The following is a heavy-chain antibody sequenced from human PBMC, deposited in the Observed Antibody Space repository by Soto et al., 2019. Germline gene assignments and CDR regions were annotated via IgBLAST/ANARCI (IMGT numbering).Heavy chain of an antibody. J-gene: IGHJ4*02. V-gene: IGHV3-15*01. CDR3: TTDDPINGH. CDR1: GFTFTNAW. CDR2: IKSKTNGGTT. Sequence: GGSLRLSCTASGFTFTNAWMSWVRQAPGKGLEWVGRIKSKTNGGTTDFAAPVKGRFTISRDDSKNTLYLQMNSLRIEDTAVYYCTTDDPINGHWGQGTLVTVSS. D-gene: IGHD2-8*01.